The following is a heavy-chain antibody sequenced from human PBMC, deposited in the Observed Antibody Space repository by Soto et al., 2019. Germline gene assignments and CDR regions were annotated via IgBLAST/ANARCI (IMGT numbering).Heavy chain of an antibody. D-gene: IGHD6-13*01. V-gene: IGHV3-23*01. CDR2: MSGSGGST. CDR3: TKAIAAAGLLFASYYYYGMDV. J-gene: IGHJ6*02. CDR1: GFTFSSYA. Sequence: GGSLRLSCAASGFTFSSYAMSWVRQAPGKGLEWVSAMSGSGGSTYYADSVKGRFTISRDNSKNTLYLQMNSLRAEDTAVYYCTKAIAAAGLLFASYYYYGMDVWGQGTTVTVSS.